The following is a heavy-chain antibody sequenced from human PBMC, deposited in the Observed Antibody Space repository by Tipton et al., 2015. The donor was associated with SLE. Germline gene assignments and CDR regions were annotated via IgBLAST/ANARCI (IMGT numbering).Heavy chain of an antibody. J-gene: IGHJ4*02. CDR3: ARDSPKGSHFDY. CDR1: GGSISSGGYS. Sequence: TLSLTCAVSGGSISSGGYSWSWIRQPPGKGLEWIGYIYHSGSTYYNPSLKSRVTISVDRSKNRFSLKLSSVTAADTAVYYCARDSPKGSHFDYWGQGTLVTVSS. CDR2: IYHSGST. V-gene: IGHV4-30-2*01.